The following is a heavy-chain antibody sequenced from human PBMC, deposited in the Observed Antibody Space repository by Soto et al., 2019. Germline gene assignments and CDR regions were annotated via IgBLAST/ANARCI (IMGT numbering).Heavy chain of an antibody. CDR3: ARDQANYGMDV. V-gene: IGHV1-8*01. J-gene: IGHJ6*02. CDR1: GYTFTSYD. CDR2: MNPNSANT. Sequence: QVQLVQSGAEVKKPGASVKVSCKASGYTFTSYDINWVRQATGQGLEWMGWMNPNSANTDYAQKFQGSVTKTRNTSISTAYMELSSLRSEGTAVYYCARDQANYGMDVWGQGTTVTVSS.